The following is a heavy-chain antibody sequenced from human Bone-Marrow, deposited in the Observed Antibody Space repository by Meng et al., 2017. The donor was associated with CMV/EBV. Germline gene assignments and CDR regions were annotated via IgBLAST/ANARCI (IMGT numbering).Heavy chain of an antibody. J-gene: IGHJ4*01. CDR3: ARDVKGLFNPAGLDY. D-gene: IGHD6-13*01. Sequence: ASVKVSCKASGYTFTGYYMHWVRQAPGQGLEWMGWINPNSGGTNYAQKFHGRVTMTRDTSISTTYMELSRLRSDATAVYYCARDVKGLFNPAGLDYWGQGTLVTVSS. CDR1: GYTFTGYY. CDR2: INPNSGGT. V-gene: IGHV1-2*02.